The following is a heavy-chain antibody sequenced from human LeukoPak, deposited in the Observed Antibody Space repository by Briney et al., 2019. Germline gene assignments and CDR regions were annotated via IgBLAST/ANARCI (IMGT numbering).Heavy chain of an antibody. CDR1: GGSFSGYY. CDR3: ARGLHWFDP. Sequence: SETLSLTCAVYGGSFSGYYWSWIRQPPGKGLEWIGEINHSGSTNYNPSLKSRVTISVDTSKNQFSLKLSSVTAADTAVYYCARGLHWFDPWGQGTVVTVSS. J-gene: IGHJ5*02. V-gene: IGHV4-34*01. CDR2: INHSGST.